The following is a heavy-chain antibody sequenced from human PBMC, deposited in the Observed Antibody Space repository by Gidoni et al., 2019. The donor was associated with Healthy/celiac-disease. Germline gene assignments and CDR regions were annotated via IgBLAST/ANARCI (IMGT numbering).Heavy chain of an antibody. Sequence: QVQLVESGGGVVQHGRSLRLSCAASGFTFSRYGMHWVRQAPGKGLVWVAVISYDGSNKYYADSVKGRFTISRDNSKNTLYLQMNSLRAEDTAVYYCAKSRGAPNYYDLRAGERWGQGTLVTVSS. V-gene: IGHV3-30*18. J-gene: IGHJ4*02. CDR2: ISYDGSNK. D-gene: IGHD3-22*01. CDR3: AKSRGAPNYYDLRAGER. CDR1: GFTFSRYG.